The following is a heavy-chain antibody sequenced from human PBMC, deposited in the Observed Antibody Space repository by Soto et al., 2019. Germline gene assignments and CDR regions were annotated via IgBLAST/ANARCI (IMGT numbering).Heavy chain of an antibody. D-gene: IGHD3-9*01. CDR1: GGPFRGYY. V-gene: IGHV4-34*01. CDR2: INHSGST. Sequence: SETPSLNCALYGGPFRGYYCRWIRQPPGKGLEWIGEINHSGSTNYNPSLKSRVTISVDTSKNQFSLKLSSVTAADTAVYYCARAATGYQYYYYYYMDVWGKGTTVT. CDR3: ARAATGYQYYYYYYMDV. J-gene: IGHJ6*03.